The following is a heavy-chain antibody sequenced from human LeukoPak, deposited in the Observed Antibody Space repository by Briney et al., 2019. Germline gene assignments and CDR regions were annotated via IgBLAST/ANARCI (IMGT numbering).Heavy chain of an antibody. CDR2: IRYDGSNK. Sequence: GGSLRLSCAASGFTFNDYYMSWIRQAPGKGLEWVAFIRYDGSNKYYADSVKGRFTISRDNSKNTLYLQMNSLRAEDTAVYYCARDSVHGYYDSSGYSALFDYWGQGTLVTVSS. D-gene: IGHD3-22*01. V-gene: IGHV3-30*02. CDR3: ARDSVHGYYDSSGYSALFDY. CDR1: GFTFNDYY. J-gene: IGHJ4*02.